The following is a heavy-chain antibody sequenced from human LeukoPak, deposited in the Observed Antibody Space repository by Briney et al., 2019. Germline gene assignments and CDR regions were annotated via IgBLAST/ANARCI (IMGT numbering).Heavy chain of an antibody. CDR2: IYYSGST. CDR3: ARCRIAAAFD. D-gene: IGHD6-13*01. J-gene: IGHJ4*02. Sequence: SETLSLTCTVSGGSISSYYWSWIRQPPGKGLEWIGYIYYSGSTNYNPSLKSRVTIPVDTSKNQFSLKLSSVTAADTAVYYCARCRIAAAFDWGQGTLVTVSS. CDR1: GGSISSYY. V-gene: IGHV4-59*08.